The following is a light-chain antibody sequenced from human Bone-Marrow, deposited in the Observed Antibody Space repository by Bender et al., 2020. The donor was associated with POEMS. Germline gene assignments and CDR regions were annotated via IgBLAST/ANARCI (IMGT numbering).Light chain of an antibody. V-gene: IGLV1-40*01. J-gene: IGLJ2*01. Sequence: QSVLTQPPSASGTPGQTVTISCSGTNSNIGSHYVYWYQQLPGAAPTLLIYANSIRPSGVPDRFSGSKSGTSASLAITGLQTEDEADYYCQSYDSSLSTIFGGGTKLTVL. CDR2: ANS. CDR3: QSYDSSLSTI. CDR1: NSNIGSHY.